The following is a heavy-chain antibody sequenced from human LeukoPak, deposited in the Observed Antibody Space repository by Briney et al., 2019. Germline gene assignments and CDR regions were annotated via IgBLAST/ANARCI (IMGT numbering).Heavy chain of an antibody. CDR2: IRYDGSNK. V-gene: IGHV3-30*02. D-gene: IGHD4-17*01. CDR3: VTTTVTTSYAFDV. CDR1: GFTFSSYG. J-gene: IGHJ3*01. Sequence: GGSLRLSCAASGFTFSSYGMHWVRQAPGKGLEWVAFIRYDGSNKYYADSVKGRFTISRDNSKNTLYLQMNSLRAEDTAVYYCVTTTVTTSYAFDVWGPGTMVTVSS.